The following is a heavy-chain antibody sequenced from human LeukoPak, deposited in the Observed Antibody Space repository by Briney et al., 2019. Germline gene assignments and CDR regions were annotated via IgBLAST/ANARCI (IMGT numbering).Heavy chain of an antibody. J-gene: IGHJ1*01. V-gene: IGHV1-18*01. CDR1: GYTFTSYG. CDR2: ISAYNGNT. Sequence: ASVKVSCKASGYTFTSYGISWVRQAPGQGLEWMGWISAYNGNTNYAQTLQGRVTMTTDTSTSTAYMELSSLRSEDTAVYYCARVIRVGILTVREYFQHWGQGTLVTVSS. CDR3: ARVIRVGILTVREYFQH. D-gene: IGHD3-9*01.